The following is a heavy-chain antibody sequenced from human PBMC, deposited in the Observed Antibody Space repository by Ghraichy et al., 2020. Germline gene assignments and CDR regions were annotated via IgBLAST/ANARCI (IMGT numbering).Heavy chain of an antibody. CDR1: GFTFSSYA. D-gene: IGHD3-10*01. CDR3: AKESLYGSRAYDAYDLAY. Sequence: GGSLRLSCAASGFTFSSYAMSWVRQAPGKGLEYVAAIIGNGGSTYYADSVKGRFTISRDNSKNTLYIQMNSMRAEDTAVYYCAKESLYGSRAYDAYDLAYWGQGTLVTVSS. J-gene: IGHJ4*02. V-gene: IGHV3-23*01. CDR2: IIGNGGST.